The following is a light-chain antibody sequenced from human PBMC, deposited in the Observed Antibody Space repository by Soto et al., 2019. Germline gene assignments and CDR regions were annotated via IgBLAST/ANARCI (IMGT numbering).Light chain of an antibody. Sequence: EIVLTQSAGTLSLSAGERATLSWRASQSVSNNYLAWYQQKPGQAPRLLIYGASNRATGIPDRFSGSGYGTDFNLTISRLETEDFAVYYCQQYDRSQWTFGQGTKVDIK. CDR2: GAS. V-gene: IGKV3-20*01. CDR3: QQYDRSQWT. J-gene: IGKJ1*01. CDR1: QSVSNNY.